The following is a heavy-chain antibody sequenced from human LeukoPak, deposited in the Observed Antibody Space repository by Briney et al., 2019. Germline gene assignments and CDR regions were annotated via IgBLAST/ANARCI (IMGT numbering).Heavy chain of an antibody. D-gene: IGHD3-22*01. CDR3: ARGPDSSGYYYVTSYFDY. CDR2: ISSSSSYI. Sequence: GGSLRLSCAASGFTFSSYSMNWVRQAPGKGLEWVSSISSSSSYIYYADSVKGRFTISRDNAKNSLYLQMNSLRAEDTAVYYCARGPDSSGYYYVTSYFDYWGQGTLVTVSS. CDR1: GFTFSSYS. J-gene: IGHJ4*02. V-gene: IGHV3-21*01.